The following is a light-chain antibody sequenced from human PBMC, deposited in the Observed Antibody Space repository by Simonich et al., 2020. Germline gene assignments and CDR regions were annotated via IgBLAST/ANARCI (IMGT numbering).Light chain of an antibody. J-gene: IGLJ2*01. CDR1: ILRSYY. Sequence: SSELTQDPAVSVALGQTVRITCQGDILRSYYASWYQQNPGQAPVLVNYGKNNRPSGIPDRFSGSSSGNTASLTITGAQAEDEADYYCNSRDSSGNHLVFGGGTKLTVL. CDR2: GKN. CDR3: NSRDSSGNHLV. V-gene: IGLV3-19*01.